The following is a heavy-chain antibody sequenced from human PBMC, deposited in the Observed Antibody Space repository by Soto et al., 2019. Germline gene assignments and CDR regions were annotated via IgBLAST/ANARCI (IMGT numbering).Heavy chain of an antibody. CDR3: ARGITMIVGSFDY. Sequence: ASVKVSCKASGYTFSSYGITWVRQAPGQGLEWMGWVSADNGNTKYAQKLQGRLTMTTDTSTRTAYMELRSLRSDDTAVYYCARGITMIVGSFDYWGQGTLVTVSS. D-gene: IGHD3-22*01. CDR1: GYTFSSYG. V-gene: IGHV1-18*01. CDR2: VSADNGNT. J-gene: IGHJ4*02.